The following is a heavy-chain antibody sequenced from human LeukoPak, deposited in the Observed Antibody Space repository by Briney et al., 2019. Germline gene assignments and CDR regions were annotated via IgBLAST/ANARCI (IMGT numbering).Heavy chain of an antibody. Sequence: PGGSLRLSCAASGFTFSSYEMNWVRQAPGKGLEWVSNISSSGSTIFYADSVKGRFTISRDNAKNSLYLQMNSLRAEDTALYYCARDLSTSVRAFDYWGQGTLVTVSS. J-gene: IGHJ4*02. CDR1: GFTFSSYE. D-gene: IGHD6-6*01. CDR2: ISSSGSTI. V-gene: IGHV3-48*03. CDR3: ARDLSTSVRAFDY.